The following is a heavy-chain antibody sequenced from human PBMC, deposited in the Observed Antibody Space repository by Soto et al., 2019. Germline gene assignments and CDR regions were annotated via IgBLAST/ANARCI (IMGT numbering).Heavy chain of an antibody. CDR3: ARVLRYFCTPYGMGV. CDR1: GFTFSNHA. D-gene: IGHD3-9*01. CDR2: IGGSGRNT. V-gene: IGHV3-23*01. J-gene: IGHJ6*02. Sequence: EVQLLESGEGLVQPGGSLKLSCAASGFTFSNHAMSWVRQAPGKGLEWVSGIGGSGRNTYYADSVKGRFTISRDNSQNTLCLQMNSLRAEDTAEYYCARVLRYFCTPYGMGVWGQGTTVTVSS.